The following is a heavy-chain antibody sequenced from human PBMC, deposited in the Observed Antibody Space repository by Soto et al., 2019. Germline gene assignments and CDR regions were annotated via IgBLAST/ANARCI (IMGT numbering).Heavy chain of an antibody. D-gene: IGHD3-10*01. V-gene: IGHV1-69*12. Sequence: QVQLVQSGAEVKKPGSSVKVSCKASGGTFSSYAISWVRQAPGQGLEWMGGIIAIFSTADYAQKFQGRVTITADESPSTVYIALSSLRSEAPAVYYCAGHSRGAPGYYNGMDVWGQGTTVNFS. CDR1: GGTFSSYA. CDR3: AGHSRGAPGYYNGMDV. J-gene: IGHJ6*02. CDR2: IIAIFSTA.